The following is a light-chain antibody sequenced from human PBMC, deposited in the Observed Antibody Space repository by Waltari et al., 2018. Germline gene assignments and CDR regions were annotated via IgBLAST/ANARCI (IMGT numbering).Light chain of an antibody. CDR2: DVD. CDR3: CSYAGKYTFV. Sequence: QSALTQPRSVSGSPGQSVTISCTGTIHDICRYNYVSWYQHTPDNAPKPIIYDVDRRPSGVPYRFSASKSGITASLTISGLQSADEGDYYCCSYAGKYTFVFGGGTKLTV. V-gene: IGLV2-11*02. CDR1: IHDICRYNY. J-gene: IGLJ2*01.